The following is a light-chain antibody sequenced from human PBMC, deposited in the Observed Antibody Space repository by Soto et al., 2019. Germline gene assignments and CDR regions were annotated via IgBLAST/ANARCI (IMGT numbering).Light chain of an antibody. CDR3: QQYDGSPST. Sequence: DIVLTQSPITLSLSPGHRHTLSCRASQSVGRSYLAWYQQKPGQAPRLLISSVSKRATGIPDRFSGGGSGTDFTLTISRVEPEDFALYICQQYDGSPSTCGQGTRLEIK. CDR2: SVS. V-gene: IGKV3-20*01. CDR1: QSVGRSY. J-gene: IGKJ5*01.